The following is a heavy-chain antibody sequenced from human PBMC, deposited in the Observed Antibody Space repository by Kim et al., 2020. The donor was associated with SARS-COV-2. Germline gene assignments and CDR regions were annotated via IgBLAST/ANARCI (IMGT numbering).Heavy chain of an antibody. Sequence: ASVKVSCKASGYTFTSYGISWVRQAPGQGLEWMGGISVYSGDANYAQRFQGRVTMTRDTSTNTAYMELRSLRFDDTAVYYCARGNSRLPLEKWGQGTLVTVSS. CDR1: GYTFTSYG. CDR2: ISVYSGDA. CDR3: ARGNSRLPLEK. V-gene: IGHV1-18*04. D-gene: IGHD6-13*01. J-gene: IGHJ4*01.